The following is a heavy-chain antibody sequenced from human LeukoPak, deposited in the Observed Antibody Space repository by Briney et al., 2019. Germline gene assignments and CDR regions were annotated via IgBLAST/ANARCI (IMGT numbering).Heavy chain of an antibody. J-gene: IGHJ4*02. D-gene: IGHD6-6*01. V-gene: IGHV4-39*01. CDR2: IYYSGAT. CDR1: GDSIVSTNYY. Sequence: PSETLSLTCTVSGDSIVSTNYYWGWIRQPPGKGLEWIGHIYYSGATYYNPSLKNRVTISVDTSKNQFSLKLNFVTAADTAVYYCARLVEYGSSSFDSWGQGTLVTVSS. CDR3: ARLVEYGSSSFDS.